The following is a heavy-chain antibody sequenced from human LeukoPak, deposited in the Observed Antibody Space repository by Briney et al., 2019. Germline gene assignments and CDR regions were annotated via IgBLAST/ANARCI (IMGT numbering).Heavy chain of an antibody. V-gene: IGHV3-48*01. CDR3: ARDFNAIDI. Sequence: GGSLRLSCAASGFTSNTYSMNWVRQAPGKGLEWVSYISYISSSSSIIYYADSVKGRFTISRDSAKNSLYLQMNSLRAEDTAVYYCARDFNAIDIWGQGTMVTVSS. CDR1: GFTSNTYS. J-gene: IGHJ3*02. CDR2: ISSSSSII.